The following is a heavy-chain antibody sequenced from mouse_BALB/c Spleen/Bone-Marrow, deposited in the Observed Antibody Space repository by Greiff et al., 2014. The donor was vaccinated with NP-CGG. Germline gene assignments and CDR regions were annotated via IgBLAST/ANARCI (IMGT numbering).Heavy chain of an antibody. CDR1: GFNIKDTF. D-gene: IGHD2-3*01. Sequence: VQLKDSGADLLKPGASVKLSCTPSGFNIKDTFMHWVKQRPEQGLEWIGRIDPASGNTKYDPKFQGKATITADTSSNKVSLQLSGLTSEDTAVYYCAHDAPFTYWGQGTLVTVSA. V-gene: IGHV14-3*02. CDR2: IDPASGNT. CDR3: AHDAPFTY. J-gene: IGHJ3*01.